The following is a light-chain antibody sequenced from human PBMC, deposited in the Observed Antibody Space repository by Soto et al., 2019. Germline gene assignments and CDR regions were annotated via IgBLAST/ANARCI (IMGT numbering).Light chain of an antibody. CDR1: QGLSSW. V-gene: IGKV1D-12*01. Sequence: DIQMTQSPSSISASVGERVTITCRASQGLSSWIAWYQQRPGKAPKLLIYAASSLQSGVPSRFSGSGSGTDFTLTFGSLRPEDFATYYCHQAYSFPVTFGQGTRLEMK. CDR3: HQAYSFPVT. CDR2: AAS. J-gene: IGKJ5*01.